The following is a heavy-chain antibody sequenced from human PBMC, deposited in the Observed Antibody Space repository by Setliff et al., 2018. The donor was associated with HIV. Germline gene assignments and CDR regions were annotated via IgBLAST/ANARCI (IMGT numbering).Heavy chain of an antibody. CDR2: INPARGA. J-gene: IGHJ4*01. CDR3: AGSSRWGFIH. CDR1: GGSFTSYS. Sequence: SETLSLTCAVYGGSFTSYSWTWLRQSPGKALDWIGEINPARGAKYNSSLKSRVTIAAFSSKNQFSLTLASVTAVDTALYYCAGSSRWGFIHWGQGILVTVSS. V-gene: IGHV4-34*01. D-gene: IGHD3-22*01.